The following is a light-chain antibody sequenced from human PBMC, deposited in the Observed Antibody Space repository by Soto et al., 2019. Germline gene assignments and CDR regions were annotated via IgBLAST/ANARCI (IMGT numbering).Light chain of an antibody. CDR1: QSISSY. CDR3: QHYNSYPEA. V-gene: IGKV1-5*03. CDR2: KAS. J-gene: IGKJ1*01. Sequence: DIQMTQSPSSLSASVGDRGTITCRASQSISSYLNWYQQKQGKAPKIXIYKASTLKGGVPSRFSGSGAGTEFTLTISSLQPDDVATYYCQHYNSYPEAFGQGTKVDIK.